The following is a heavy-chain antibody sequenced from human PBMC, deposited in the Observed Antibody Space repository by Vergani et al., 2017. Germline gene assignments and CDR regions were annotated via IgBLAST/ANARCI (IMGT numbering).Heavy chain of an antibody. CDR1: GFTFSSYE. Sequence: EVQLVESGGGLVQPGGSLRLSCAASGFTFSSYEMNWVRQAPGKGLEWVSVIYSGGSSTYYADSVKGRFTISRDNSKNTLYLQMNSLRAEDTAVYYCAKVVISTSGGYSYWYFDLWGRGTLVTVSS. D-gene: IGHD5-18*01. CDR3: AKVVISTSGGYSYWYFDL. J-gene: IGHJ2*01. CDR2: IYSGGSST. V-gene: IGHV3-23*03.